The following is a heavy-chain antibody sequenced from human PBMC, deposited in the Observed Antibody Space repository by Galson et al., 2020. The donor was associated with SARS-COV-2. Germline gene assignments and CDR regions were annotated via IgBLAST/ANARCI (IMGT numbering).Heavy chain of an antibody. Sequence: SETLSLTCTVSGDSITNYYWSWTRQSPDKALEWIRYLYYSGSSNYSPSLKSRLTLSLDKSKTQFSLRLRSVTAADTAVYYCARVNKRERGRAFDIWGQGKMVTVSS. V-gene: IGHV4-59*01. CDR2: LYYSGSS. CDR1: GDSITNYY. CDR3: ARVNKRERGRAFDI. J-gene: IGHJ3*02.